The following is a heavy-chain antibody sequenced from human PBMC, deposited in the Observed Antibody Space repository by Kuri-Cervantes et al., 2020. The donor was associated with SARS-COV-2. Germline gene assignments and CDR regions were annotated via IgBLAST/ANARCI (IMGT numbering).Heavy chain of an antibody. D-gene: IGHD2-2*01. CDR3: AKVTSIVVVPAAKYYFDY. Sequence: GEPLMISCAASGFTFSSYAMSWVRQAPGKGLERVSAISGSGGSTYYADSVKGRFTISRDNSKNTLYLQMNSLRAEDTAVYYCAKVTSIVVVPAAKYYFDYWGQGTLVTVSS. J-gene: IGHJ4*02. V-gene: IGHV3-23*01. CDR1: GFTFSSYA. CDR2: ISGSGGST.